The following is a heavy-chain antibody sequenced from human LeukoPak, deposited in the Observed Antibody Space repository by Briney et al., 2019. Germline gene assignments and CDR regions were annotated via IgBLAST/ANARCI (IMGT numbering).Heavy chain of an antibody. V-gene: IGHV4-59*01. D-gene: IGHD6-19*01. Sequence: GSLRLSCAASGFTFSSYVMNWVRQAPGKGLEWIGYIYYSGSTNYNPSLKSRVTISVDTSKNQFSLKLSSVTAADTAVYYCARRIAVAGPFDYWGQGTLVTVSS. CDR2: IYYSGST. J-gene: IGHJ4*02. CDR1: GFTFSSYV. CDR3: ARRIAVAGPFDY.